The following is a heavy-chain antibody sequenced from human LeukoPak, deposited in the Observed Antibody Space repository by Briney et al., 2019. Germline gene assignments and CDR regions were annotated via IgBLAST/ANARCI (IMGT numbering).Heavy chain of an antibody. D-gene: IGHD4-23*01. V-gene: IGHV3-7*01. J-gene: IGHJ4*02. CDR1: GFTFSSYW. Sequence: GGSLRLSCAASGFTFSSYWMSWVRQAPGKGLEWVANIKQDGSEKYYVDSAKGRFTISRDNAKNSLYLQMNSLRAEDTAVYYCARETYGGNSYYFDYWGQGTLVTVSS. CDR2: IKQDGSEK. CDR3: ARETYGGNSYYFDY.